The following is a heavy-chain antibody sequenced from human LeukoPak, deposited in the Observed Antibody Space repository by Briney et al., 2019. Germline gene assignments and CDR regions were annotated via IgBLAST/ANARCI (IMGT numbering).Heavy chain of an antibody. D-gene: IGHD1-26*01. CDR3: ARIIVGSTGNWFDP. Sequence: SETLSLTCTVSGGSISSYFWSWIRQPPGKGLEWIGYIYYSGSTNYNPSLKSRVTTSVDTPRKQSSLKLSSVTAADTAVFYCARIIVGSTGNWFDPWGQGTLVTVSS. V-gene: IGHV4-59*12. J-gene: IGHJ5*02. CDR1: GGSISSYF. CDR2: IYYSGST.